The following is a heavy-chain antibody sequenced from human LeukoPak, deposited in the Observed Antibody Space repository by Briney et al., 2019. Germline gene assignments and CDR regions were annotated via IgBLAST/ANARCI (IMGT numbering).Heavy chain of an antibody. V-gene: IGHV4-59*01. CDR2: VFYTGST. Sequence: PSETLSLTCTVSGDSISPYYWSWIRQPPGGGLGWIGYVFYTGSTNYNPSLKSRVTISVDTSRNQFSLKLPSVTAADTAVYYCARTRSGYSTLGYWGQGTLVTVSS. J-gene: IGHJ4*02. D-gene: IGHD1-26*01. CDR1: GDSISPYY. CDR3: ARTRSGYSTLGY.